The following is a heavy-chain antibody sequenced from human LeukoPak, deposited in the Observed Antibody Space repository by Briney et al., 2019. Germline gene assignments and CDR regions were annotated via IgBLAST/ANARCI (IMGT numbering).Heavy chain of an antibody. CDR1: GFTFRSSA. V-gene: IGHV3-30*18. D-gene: IGHD5-24*01. J-gene: IGHJ4*02. CDR2: ISWDGAVI. CDR3: AKDVETKYCSDY. Sequence: GGSLRLSCVTSGFTFRSSAMHWVRPAPGRGLEWIAFISWDGAVIYYADSVKGRFTISRDTSKRTVSLQVDSLRAEDTAVYYCAKDVETKYCSDYWGEGALVTASS.